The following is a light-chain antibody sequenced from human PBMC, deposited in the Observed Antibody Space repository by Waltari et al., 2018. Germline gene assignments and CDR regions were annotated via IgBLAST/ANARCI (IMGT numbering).Light chain of an antibody. CDR1: QSISSN. CDR3: QQYNSWPLT. V-gene: IGKV3-15*01. Sequence: EIVMTQSPATLSVSPGERATLSCGASQSISSNLAWYQQKRGQAPRLLIHGASTRATGSPARFSGSGSGTEFTLSISSMESEDLAVYYCQQYNSWPLTFGGGTKVEIK. J-gene: IGKJ4*01. CDR2: GAS.